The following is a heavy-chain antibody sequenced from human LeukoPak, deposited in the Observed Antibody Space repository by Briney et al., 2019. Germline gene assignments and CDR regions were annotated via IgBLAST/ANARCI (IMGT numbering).Heavy chain of an antibody. J-gene: IGHJ6*02. Sequence: SGGSLRLSCAASGFTFSSYEMNWVRQAPGKGLEWVSYISSSGSTIYYADSVKGRFTISRDSAKNSLYLQMNSLRAEDTAVYYCARDYYYDKLYYGMDVWGQGTTVTVSS. CDR1: GFTFSSYE. V-gene: IGHV3-48*03. CDR3: ARDYYYDKLYYGMDV. D-gene: IGHD3-22*01. CDR2: ISSSGSTI.